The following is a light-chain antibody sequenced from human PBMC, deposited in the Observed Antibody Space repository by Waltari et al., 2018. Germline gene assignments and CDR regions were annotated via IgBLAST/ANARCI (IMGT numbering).Light chain of an antibody. Sequence: QSALTQPPSVSGSPGQSITISCTGTSSDVGGYNDVSWYQQHPGKAPKLMIYDVSKRPSGVSSRFSGSKSGNTASLTISGLQAEDEADYYCSSYTSSGTYVVFGGGTKLTVL. CDR3: SSYTSSGTYVV. V-gene: IGLV2-14*01. CDR1: SSDVGGYND. CDR2: DVS. J-gene: IGLJ2*01.